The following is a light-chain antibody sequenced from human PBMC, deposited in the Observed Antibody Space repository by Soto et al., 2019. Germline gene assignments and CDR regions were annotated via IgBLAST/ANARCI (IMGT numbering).Light chain of an antibody. V-gene: IGLV2-14*03. Sequence: QSALTQPASVSGYPGQAITISCTGTSSDVGGYNYVSWYQQHPGEAPKLMIYDVRNRPSGVSNRFSGSRSGNTASLTISGLQAEDEADYYCSSYTSSSFYVFGTSTKLTVL. CDR3: SSYTSSSFYV. CDR2: DVR. CDR1: SSDVGGYNY. J-gene: IGLJ1*01.